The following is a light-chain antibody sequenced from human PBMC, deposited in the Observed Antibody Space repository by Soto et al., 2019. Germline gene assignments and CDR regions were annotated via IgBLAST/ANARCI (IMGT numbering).Light chain of an antibody. V-gene: IGLV1-40*01. CDR3: QSYDSSLSGSRV. CDR2: HNS. CDR1: SXXXGAGYD. Sequence: QSVLTQPPSVSGAPGQRVTISCTGSSXXXGAGYDVHWYQQLPGTAPKLLIYHNSXXPSGVPDRFSGSKSGTSASLAITGLQAEDEADYYCQSYDSSLSGSRVFGTGTKVTVL. J-gene: IGLJ1*01.